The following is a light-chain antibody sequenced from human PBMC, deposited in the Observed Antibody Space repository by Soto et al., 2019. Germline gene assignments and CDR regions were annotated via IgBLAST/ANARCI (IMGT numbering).Light chain of an antibody. V-gene: IGKV3-20*01. Sequence: EVVLTQSPVTLSFSPLERATLSCIASQSFSSSNLAWYQHKPGQPPKLIVYSASRRATGIPDRFSGSGSGTDFTLTISRLEPEDFALYYCQRYGGSPPVTFGGGTKVDIK. CDR3: QRYGGSPPVT. CDR2: SAS. CDR1: QSFSSSN. J-gene: IGKJ4*01.